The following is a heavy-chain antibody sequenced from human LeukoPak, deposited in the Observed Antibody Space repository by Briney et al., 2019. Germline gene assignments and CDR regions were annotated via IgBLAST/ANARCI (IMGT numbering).Heavy chain of an antibody. J-gene: IGHJ5*02. CDR1: GFNFNTYP. D-gene: IGHD3-10*01. CDR2: ISYAGDTQ. V-gene: IGHV3-30-3*01. CDR3: ARDANYFGSGMTYNWFDP. Sequence: PGGSLRLSCAASGFNFNTYPMHWVRQAPGKGLEWLAVISYAGDTQYYRDSVKGRFTISRDNSQNTLFLQMNSLTAEDTAMYFCARDANYFGSGMTYNWFDPWGQGTLVTVSS.